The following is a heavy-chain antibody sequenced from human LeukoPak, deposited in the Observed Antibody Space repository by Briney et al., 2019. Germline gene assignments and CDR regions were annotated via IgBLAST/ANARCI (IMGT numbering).Heavy chain of an antibody. CDR1: GYTFTSYG. CDR2: ISAYNGNT. J-gene: IGHJ3*01. D-gene: IGHD4-17*01. CDR3: ARRSGGTTTVNDGFEV. V-gene: IGHV1-18*01. Sequence: RASVKVSCKASGYTFTSYGISWVRQAPGQGLEWMGWISAYNGNTNYAQKLQGRVTMTTDTSTSTAYMELRSLRSDDTAVYYCARRSGGTTTVNDGFEVWGQGTMVTVSS.